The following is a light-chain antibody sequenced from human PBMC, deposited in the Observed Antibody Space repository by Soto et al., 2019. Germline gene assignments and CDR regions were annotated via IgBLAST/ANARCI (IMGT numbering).Light chain of an antibody. CDR1: QSVGSH. CDR3: QQRSTWPPEFT. Sequence: EIVLTQSPATLSLSPGERATLSCRASQSVGSHLTWYQQKPGQPPRLLIYDTFNRATGIPDRFSGRGSGTDCALTISSLDPEDFAVYYCQQRSTWPPEFTFGPGTKVDIK. J-gene: IGKJ3*01. CDR2: DTF. V-gene: IGKV3-11*01.